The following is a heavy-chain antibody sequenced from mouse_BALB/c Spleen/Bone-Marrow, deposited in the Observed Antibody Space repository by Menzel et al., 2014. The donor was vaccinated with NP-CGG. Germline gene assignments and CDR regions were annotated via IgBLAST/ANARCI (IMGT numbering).Heavy chain of an antibody. CDR3: ARLSYYGRFAY. CDR1: GFDFSRYW. D-gene: IGHD1-1*01. J-gene: IGHJ3*01. V-gene: IGHV4-1*02. CDR2: INPDSSTI. Sequence: EVKVVDSGGGLVQPGGSLKLSCAASGFDFSRYWMSWVRRAPGKGLEWIGEINPDSSTINYTPSLKDKFIISRDNAKNTLYLQMSKVRFEDTALYYCARLSYYGRFAYWGQGTLVTVSA.